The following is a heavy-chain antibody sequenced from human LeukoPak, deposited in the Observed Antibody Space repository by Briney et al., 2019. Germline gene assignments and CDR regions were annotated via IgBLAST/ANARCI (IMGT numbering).Heavy chain of an antibody. CDR1: GGSISSYY. D-gene: IGHD4-17*01. Sequence: SETLSLTCTVSGGSISSYYWSWIRQPPGKGLEWIGYIYYSGSTNYNPSLKSRVTISVDTSKNQFSLKLSSVTAADTAVYYCASIDYGSVFDYWGQGTLVTVSS. CDR2: IYYSGST. V-gene: IGHV4-59*01. CDR3: ASIDYGSVFDY. J-gene: IGHJ4*02.